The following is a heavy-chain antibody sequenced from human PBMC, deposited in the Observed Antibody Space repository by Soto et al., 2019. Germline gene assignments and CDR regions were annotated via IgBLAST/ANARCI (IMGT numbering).Heavy chain of an antibody. CDR1: GFTFDDYA. V-gene: IGHV3-9*01. D-gene: IGHD1-26*01. CDR2: ISWNSGSI. Sequence: EVQLVESGGGLVQPGMSLRLSCAASGFTFDDYAMHWVRQAPGKGLEWVSGISWNSGSIVYADSVKGRFTISRDNAKNSLYLQMNSLRAEDTALYYCAKDMRSYSYYYYGMDVWGQGTTVTVSS. CDR3: AKDMRSYSYYYYGMDV. J-gene: IGHJ6*02.